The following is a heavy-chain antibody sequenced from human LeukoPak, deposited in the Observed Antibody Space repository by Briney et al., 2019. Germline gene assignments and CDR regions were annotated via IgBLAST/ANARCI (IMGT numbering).Heavy chain of an antibody. V-gene: IGHV3-30*02. D-gene: IGHD6-13*01. J-gene: IGHJ4*02. CDR3: AKEPYTSSLGNYGFDY. Sequence: GGSLRLSCAASGFTFSSYGMHWVRQAPGKGLEWVAFIRFDGSNKYYADSVKGRFTISRDNSKNTLYLQMNSLRVEDTAVYYCAKEPYTSSLGNYGFDYWGQGGLVTVSS. CDR2: IRFDGSNK. CDR1: GFTFSSYG.